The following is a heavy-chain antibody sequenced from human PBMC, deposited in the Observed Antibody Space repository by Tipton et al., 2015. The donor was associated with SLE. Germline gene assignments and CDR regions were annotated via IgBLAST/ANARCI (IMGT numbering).Heavy chain of an antibody. J-gene: IGHJ4*02. CDR2: IYSGGST. Sequence: SLRLSCAASGFTFDDYGMSWVRQAPGKGLEWVSVIYSGGSTYYADSVKGRFTISRDNSKNTLYLQMNSLRAEDTAVYYCARDINYGDYSFDYWGQGTLVTVSS. CDR1: GFTFDDYG. CDR3: ARDINYGDYSFDY. V-gene: IGHV3-66*01. D-gene: IGHD4-17*01.